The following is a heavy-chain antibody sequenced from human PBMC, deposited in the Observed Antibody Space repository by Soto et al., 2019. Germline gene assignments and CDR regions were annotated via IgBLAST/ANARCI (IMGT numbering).Heavy chain of an antibody. D-gene: IGHD3-22*01. CDR2: ISYDGSNK. V-gene: IGHV3-30-3*01. Sequence: GGSLRLSCAASGFTFSSYAMHWVRQSPGKGLEWVAVISYDGSNKYYADSVKGRFTISRDNSKNTLYLQMDSLRAEDTAVYYCASAHSSGYFVAFDIWGQGTMVTVSS. CDR1: GFTFSSYA. J-gene: IGHJ3*02. CDR3: ASAHSSGYFVAFDI.